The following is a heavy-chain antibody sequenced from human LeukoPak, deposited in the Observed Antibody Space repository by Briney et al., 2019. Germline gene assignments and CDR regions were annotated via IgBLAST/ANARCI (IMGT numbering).Heavy chain of an antibody. CDR1: GGSICSYY. J-gene: IGHJ4*02. Sequence: SGALSLTCTVSGGSICSYYWRWIRQPPGGGLEWVGRIDTGGSTNYNPSLKSRVTMSGDNSKNQFSLKLSSVTAADTAVYYCARMGRHASGSYGTGVDYWGQGTLVTVSS. D-gene: IGHD3-10*01. CDR3: ARMGRHASGSYGTGVDY. V-gene: IGHV4-4*07. CDR2: IDTGGST.